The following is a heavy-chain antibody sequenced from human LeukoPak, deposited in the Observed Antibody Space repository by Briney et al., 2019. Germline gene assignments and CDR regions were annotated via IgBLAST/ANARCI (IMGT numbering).Heavy chain of an antibody. CDR3: ASLGDYDSRDFQH. CDR2: IDPRDSYT. J-gene: IGHJ1*01. V-gene: IGHV5-10-1*01. Sequence: GESLKISCKGSGYSFSNYWISWVRQMPGKGLEWMGRIDPRDSYTNYSPSFEGHVTISADKSISTAYLQWSSLKASDTAMYYCASLGDYDSRDFQHWGQGTLVTVPS. D-gene: IGHD3-22*01. CDR1: GYSFSNYW.